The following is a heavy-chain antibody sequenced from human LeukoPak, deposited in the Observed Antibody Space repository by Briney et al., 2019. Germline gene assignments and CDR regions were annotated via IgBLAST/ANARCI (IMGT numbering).Heavy chain of an antibody. V-gene: IGHV3-21*01. D-gene: IGHD1-26*01. Sequence: GGSLRLSCAASGFTFSSYTMNWVRQAPGKGLEWVSCISSSSSYINYADSVKGRFTVSRDNAKNSLYLQMNSLRAEDTAVYYYATEAEHDAFDIWGQGTMVTVSS. CDR3: ATEAEHDAFDI. CDR2: ISSSSSYI. CDR1: GFTFSSYT. J-gene: IGHJ3*02.